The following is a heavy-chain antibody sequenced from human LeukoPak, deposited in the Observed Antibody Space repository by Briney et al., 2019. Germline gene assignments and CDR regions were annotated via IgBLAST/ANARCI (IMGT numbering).Heavy chain of an antibody. CDR3: AKDRRSFLSLFDY. CDR2: ISGSGGST. J-gene: IGHJ4*02. D-gene: IGHD2/OR15-2a*01. V-gene: IGHV3-23*01. CDR1: GFTFSSYS. Sequence: GGSLRLSCAASGFTFSSYSMNWVRQAPGKGLEWVSAISGSGGSTYYADSVKGRFTISRDNSKNTLYLQMNSLRAEDTAVYYCAKDRRSFLSLFDYWGQGTLVTVSS.